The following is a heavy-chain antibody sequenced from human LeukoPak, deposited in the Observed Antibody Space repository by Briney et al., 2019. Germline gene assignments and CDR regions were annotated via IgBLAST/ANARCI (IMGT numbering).Heavy chain of an antibody. CDR2: IYYSGST. Sequence: SETLSLTCTVSGGSISSYYWSWIRQPPAKGLEWIGYIYYSGSTNYNPSLKSRVTISVDTSKNQFSLKLSSVTAADTAVYYCARESGSSWSDFDYWGQGTLVTVSS. CDR3: ARESGSSWSDFDY. V-gene: IGHV4-59*08. CDR1: GGSISSYY. D-gene: IGHD6-13*01. J-gene: IGHJ4*02.